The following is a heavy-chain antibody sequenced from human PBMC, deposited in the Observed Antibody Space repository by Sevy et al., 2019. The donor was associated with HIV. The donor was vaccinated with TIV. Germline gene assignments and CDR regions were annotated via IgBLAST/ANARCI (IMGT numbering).Heavy chain of an antibody. CDR2: ISYDGSNK. CDR3: AKEYLWRGLQEGVDY. V-gene: IGHV3-30*18. D-gene: IGHD5-18*01. Sequence: GGSLRLSCAASGFTFSSYGMYWVRQAPGKGLEWVAVISYDGSNKYYADSVKGRFTISRDNSKNTLYLQMNSLRAEDTAVYYCAKEYLWRGLQEGVDYWGQGTLVTVSS. J-gene: IGHJ4*02. CDR1: GFTFSSYG.